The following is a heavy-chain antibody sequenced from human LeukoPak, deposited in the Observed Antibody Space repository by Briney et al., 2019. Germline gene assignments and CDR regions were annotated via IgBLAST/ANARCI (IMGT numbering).Heavy chain of an antibody. J-gene: IGHJ6*02. Sequence: ASVKVPCKASGYTFTSYDFNWLRQATGQGPEWMGWMNPNSGATGYAQKFQGRVTITADESTSTAYMELSSLRSEDTAVYYRAREGGYSGYDYYYYGMDVWGQGTTVTVSS. D-gene: IGHD5-12*01. CDR3: AREGGYSGYDYYYYGMDV. CDR2: MNPNSGAT. V-gene: IGHV1-8*01. CDR1: GYTFTSYD.